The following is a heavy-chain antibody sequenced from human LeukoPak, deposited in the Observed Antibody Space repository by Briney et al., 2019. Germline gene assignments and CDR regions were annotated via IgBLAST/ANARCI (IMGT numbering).Heavy chain of an antibody. CDR3: ARAQWELPPDY. V-gene: IGHV3-74*01. D-gene: IGHD1-26*01. CDR2: IKNEGSDT. Sequence: GGSLRLSCAASGFTFSSYAMHWVRHAPGKGLVWVSRIKNEGSDTRYADSVKGRFTISRDNAKNTLYLQMNSLRAEDTAVYYCARAQWELPPDYWGQGTLVTVSS. CDR1: GFTFSSYA. J-gene: IGHJ4*02.